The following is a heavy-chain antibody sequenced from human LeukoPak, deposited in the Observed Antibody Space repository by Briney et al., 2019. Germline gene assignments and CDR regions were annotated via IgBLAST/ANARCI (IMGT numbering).Heavy chain of an antibody. Sequence: GGSLRLSCAASGFPFSNHGMHWVRQAPGKGLEWVAVISYDGRNKYYADSVKGRFTTSRDNSQNTLSLQMNSLRAEDTAVYYCVKDGDDSGWNYSDYWGQGTLVTVSS. V-gene: IGHV3-30*18. CDR3: VKDGDDSGWNYSDY. CDR2: ISYDGRNK. CDR1: GFPFSNHG. D-gene: IGHD6-19*01. J-gene: IGHJ4*02.